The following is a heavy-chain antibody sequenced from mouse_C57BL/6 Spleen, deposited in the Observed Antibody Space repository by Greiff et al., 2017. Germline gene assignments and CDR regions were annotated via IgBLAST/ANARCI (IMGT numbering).Heavy chain of an antibody. Sequence: ESGAELVKPGASVKISCKASGYAFSSYWMNWVKQRPGKGLEWIGQIYPGDGDTNYNGKFKGKATLTADKSSSTAYMQLSSLTSEDSAVYFCAREPHYGSSSYYFDYWGQGTTLTVSS. J-gene: IGHJ2*01. D-gene: IGHD1-1*01. V-gene: IGHV1-80*01. CDR1: GYAFSSYW. CDR2: IYPGDGDT. CDR3: AREPHYGSSSYYFDY.